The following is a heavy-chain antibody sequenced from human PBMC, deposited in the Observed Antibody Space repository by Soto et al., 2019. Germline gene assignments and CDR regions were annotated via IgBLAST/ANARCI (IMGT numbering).Heavy chain of an antibody. J-gene: IGHJ5*02. CDR2: INAGNGNT. V-gene: IGHV1-3*01. Sequence: ASVKVSCKASGYTFTSYAMHWVRQAPGQRLEWMGWINAGNGNTKYSQKFQGRVPSTRDTSASTAYIELSSLSTEDTAVYYCASGKTSRTDWVDPWGEGTLVT. CDR3: ASGKTSRTDWVDP. CDR1: GYTFTSYA.